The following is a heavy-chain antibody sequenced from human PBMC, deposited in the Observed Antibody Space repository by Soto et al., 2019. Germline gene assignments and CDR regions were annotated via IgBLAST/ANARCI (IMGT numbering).Heavy chain of an antibody. J-gene: IGHJ4*02. CDR1: GGTFSSYA. V-gene: IGHV1-69*01. CDR3: ARDARGAMVRGMAQDY. Sequence: QVQLVQSGAEVKKPGSSVKVSCKASGGTFSSYAISWVRQAPGQGLEWMGGIIPIFGTANYAQKFQGRVTITADESTSPAYMELSRLRSEDTAVYYWARDARGAMVRGMAQDYWGQGTLVTVSS. D-gene: IGHD3-10*01. CDR2: IIPIFGTA.